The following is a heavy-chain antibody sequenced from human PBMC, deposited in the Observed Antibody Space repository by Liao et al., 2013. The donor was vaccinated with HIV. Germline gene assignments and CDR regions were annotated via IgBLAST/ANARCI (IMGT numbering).Heavy chain of an antibody. CDR2: IYTSGST. D-gene: IGHD3-10*01. CDR3: ARIGERRSNWFDP. J-gene: IGHJ5*02. V-gene: IGHV4-4*07. Sequence: QLQLRESGPGLVKPSETLSLTCTVSDGSISSYYWSWIRQPAGKGLEWIGRIYTSGSTNYNPSLKSRVTISVDTSKNQFSLKLTSVTAADTAVYYCARIGERRSNWFDPWGQGTLVTVSS. CDR1: DGSISSYY.